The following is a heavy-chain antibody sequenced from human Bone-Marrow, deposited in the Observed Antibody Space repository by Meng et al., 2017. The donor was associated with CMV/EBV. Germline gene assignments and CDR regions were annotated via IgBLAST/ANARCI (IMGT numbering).Heavy chain of an antibody. V-gene: IGHV3-21*01. J-gene: IGHJ6*02. CDR1: GFTFSSYS. Sequence: GGSLRPSCAASGFTFSSYSMNWVRQAPGKGLEWVSSISSSSSYIYYADSVKGRFTISRDNAKNSLYLQMNSLRAEDTAVYYCARDGGYGSGSYHYYYYGMDVWGQGTTVTVSS. CDR2: ISSSSSYI. CDR3: ARDGGYGSGSYHYYYYGMDV. D-gene: IGHD3-10*01.